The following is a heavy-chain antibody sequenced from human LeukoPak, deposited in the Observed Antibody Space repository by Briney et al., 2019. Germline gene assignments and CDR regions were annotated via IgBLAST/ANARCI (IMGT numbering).Heavy chain of an antibody. CDR3: AREEMATSNWFDP. CDR2: IYYSGST. Sequence: SQTLSPTCTVSGGSISSGGYYWSWIRQHPGKGLEWIGYIYYSGSTYYNPSLKSRVTISVDTSKNQFSLNLSSVTAADTAVYYCAREEMATSNWFDPWGQGTLVTVSS. V-gene: IGHV4-31*03. J-gene: IGHJ5*02. CDR1: GGSISSGGYY. D-gene: IGHD5-24*01.